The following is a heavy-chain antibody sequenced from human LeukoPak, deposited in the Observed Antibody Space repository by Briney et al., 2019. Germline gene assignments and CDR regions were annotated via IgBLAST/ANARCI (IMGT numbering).Heavy chain of an antibody. D-gene: IGHD6-19*01. J-gene: IGHJ4*02. CDR1: GFIVSSSY. CDR2: LYSGGTT. CDR3: ARGHIAVAGHYGAGPSDY. V-gene: IGHV3-53*01. Sequence: PGGSLRLSCGASGFIVSSSYMSWVRQAPGKGLEWASVLYSGGTTHYGDSVKGRFTISRDNSKNTLFLQMNSLRAEDTAVYYCARGHIAVAGHYGAGPSDYWGQGTLVTVSS.